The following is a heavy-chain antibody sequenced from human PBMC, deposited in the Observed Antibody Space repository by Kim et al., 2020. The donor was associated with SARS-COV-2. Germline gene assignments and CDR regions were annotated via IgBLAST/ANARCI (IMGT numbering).Heavy chain of an antibody. J-gene: IGHJ4*02. Sequence: GSTYYADSGKGRFTISRDNSKCTVYLKMNRLRAEDTAVYDWANDEGYYYDWGQGTLVTVSS. CDR3: ANDEGYYYD. D-gene: IGHD3-22*01. CDR2: GST. V-gene: IGHV3-23*01.